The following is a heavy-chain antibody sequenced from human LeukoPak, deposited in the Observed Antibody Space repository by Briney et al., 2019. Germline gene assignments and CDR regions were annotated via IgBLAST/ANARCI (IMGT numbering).Heavy chain of an antibody. CDR2: IYYSGST. D-gene: IGHD5-12*01. CDR1: GGSISSSSYY. J-gene: IGHJ4*02. CDR3: ARHVGYGQGGFDY. Sequence: PSETLSLTCTVSGGSISSSSYYWGWIRQPPGKWLEWIGSIYYSGSTYYNPSLKSRVTISVDTSKNQFSLKLSSVTAADTAVYYCARHVGYGQGGFDYWGQGTLVTVSS. V-gene: IGHV4-39*01.